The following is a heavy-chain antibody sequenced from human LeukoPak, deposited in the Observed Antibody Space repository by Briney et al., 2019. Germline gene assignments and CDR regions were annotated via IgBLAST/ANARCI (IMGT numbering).Heavy chain of an antibody. V-gene: IGHV4-30-4*08. J-gene: IGHJ3*02. CDR3: ARWSVPQDAFDI. CDR2: IYYSGST. Sequence: SQTLSLTCTVSGDSSSSGDYFWNWIRQPPGKGLEWIGYIYYSGSTYYNPSLKSRVSISVDTSKNQFSLKLSSVTAADTAVYYCARWSVPQDAFDIWGQGTMVTVSS. CDR1: GDSSSSGDYF. D-gene: IGHD2-2*01.